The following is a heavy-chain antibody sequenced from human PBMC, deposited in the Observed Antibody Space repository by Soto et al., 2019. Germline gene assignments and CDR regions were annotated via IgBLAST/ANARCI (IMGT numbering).Heavy chain of an antibody. CDR1: GYTFTGYY. CDR3: ARGRYGSGSYSNFDY. CDR2: INPNSGGT. Sequence: XXVKVSCRASGYTFTGYYMHWVRQAPGQGLEWMGWINPNSGGTNYAQKFQGWVTMTRDTSISTAYMELSRLRSDDTAVYYCARGRYGSGSYSNFDYWGQGTLVTVSS. D-gene: IGHD3-10*01. J-gene: IGHJ4*02. V-gene: IGHV1-2*04.